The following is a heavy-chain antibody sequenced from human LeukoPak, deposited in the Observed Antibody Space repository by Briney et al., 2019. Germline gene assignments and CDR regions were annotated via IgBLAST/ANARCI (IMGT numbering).Heavy chain of an antibody. CDR1: GGSFSGYY. Sequence: PSETLSLTCAVYGGSFSGYYWSWIRQPPGKGLEWIGEINHSGGTNYNPSLKSRVTISVDTSKNQFSLKLSSVTAADTAVYYCARPVLRYFDWLLLRGAFDIWGQGTMVTVSS. J-gene: IGHJ3*02. V-gene: IGHV4-34*01. CDR3: ARPVLRYFDWLLLRGAFDI. CDR2: INHSGGT. D-gene: IGHD3-9*01.